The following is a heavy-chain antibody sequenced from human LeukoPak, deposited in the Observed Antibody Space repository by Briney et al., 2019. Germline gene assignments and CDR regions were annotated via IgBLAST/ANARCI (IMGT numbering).Heavy chain of an antibody. CDR3: ANRIRYSSSSAYFDY. CDR1: GFTFNNYA. Sequence: GGSLRLSCAVSGFTFNNYAMSWVRQAPGKGLEWVSAISDSGGDTYYADSVKGRFTISRDNFKNTLYLQMNSLRAEDTATYYCANRIRYSSSSAYFDYWGQGTLVTVSS. V-gene: IGHV3-23*01. J-gene: IGHJ4*02. CDR2: ISDSGGDT. D-gene: IGHD6-6*01.